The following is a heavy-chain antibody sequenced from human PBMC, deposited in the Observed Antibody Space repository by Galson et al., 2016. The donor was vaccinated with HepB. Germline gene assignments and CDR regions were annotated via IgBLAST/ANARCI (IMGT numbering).Heavy chain of an antibody. CDR1: GFTFSNFG. CDR3: VRDLHSRRMTFDH. D-gene: IGHD1-14*01. J-gene: IGHJ4*02. CDR2: IWSDGSHE. V-gene: IGHV3-33*01. Sequence: SLRLSCAASGFTFSNFGMHWVRQAPGKGLEWVAIIWSDGSHEYYAASVKGRFTIFRDNSKNTLYLQMNILRAEDTALYYCVRDLHSRRMTFDHWGQGTLVTVST.